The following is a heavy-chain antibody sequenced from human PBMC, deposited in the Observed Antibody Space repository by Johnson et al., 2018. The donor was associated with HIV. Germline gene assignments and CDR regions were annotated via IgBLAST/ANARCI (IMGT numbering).Heavy chain of an antibody. CDR1: GFTFSNAW. CDR3: AKDQRLMITFGGVIVDVFDI. J-gene: IGHJ3*02. D-gene: IGHD3-16*02. V-gene: IGHV3-15*01. CDR2: IKSKTAGGTT. Sequence: VQLVESGGGLVKPGGSLRLSCAASGFTFSNAWMSWVRQAPGKGLEWVGRIKSKTAGGTTDYAAPVQGRFTISKYNSKNTLYLQMNSLRAEDTAVYYCAKDQRLMITFGGVIVDVFDIWGQGTMVTVSS.